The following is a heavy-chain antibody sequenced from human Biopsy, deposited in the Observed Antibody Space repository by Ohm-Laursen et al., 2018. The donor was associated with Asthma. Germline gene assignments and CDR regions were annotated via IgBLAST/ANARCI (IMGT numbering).Heavy chain of an antibody. J-gene: IGHJ3*02. CDR2: INAGNGNT. D-gene: IGHD3-9*01. CDR1: GYTFISYA. CDR3: ARTYYDFLTGQVNDAFDI. V-gene: IGHV1-3*01. Sequence: ASVKVSCKASGYTFISYAIHWVRQAPGQRLEWMGWINAGNGNTKYSQKFQGRVTITRGTSASTAYMELSSLRSEDTAVYYCARTYYDFLTGQVNDAFDIWGQGTMVTVSS.